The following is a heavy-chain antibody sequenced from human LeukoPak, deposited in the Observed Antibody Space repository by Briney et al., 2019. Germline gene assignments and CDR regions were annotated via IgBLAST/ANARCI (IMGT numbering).Heavy chain of an antibody. CDR2: ISSSSSYI. Sequence: PGGSLRLSCAASEFTFSSYNMNWVRQAPGKGLEWVSSISSSSSYIYYADSVKGRFTISRDNAKNSLYLQMNSLRAEDTALYYCARDHGDYGGGDDAFDIWGQGTMVTVSS. CDR3: ARDHGDYGGGDDAFDI. V-gene: IGHV3-21*04. J-gene: IGHJ3*02. CDR1: EFTFSSYN. D-gene: IGHD4-17*01.